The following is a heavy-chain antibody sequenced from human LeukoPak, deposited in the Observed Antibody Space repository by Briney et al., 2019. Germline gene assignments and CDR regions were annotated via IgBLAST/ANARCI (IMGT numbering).Heavy chain of an antibody. D-gene: IGHD3-10*01. CDR2: ISYDGSNK. CDR3: AKVKLLWFGELSYFDY. J-gene: IGHJ4*02. V-gene: IGHV3-30*18. Sequence: GRSLRLSCAASGFTFSNYGMHWVRQAPGKGLEWVAVISYDGSNKYYADSVKGRFTISRDNSKNTLYLQMNSLRAEDTAVYHCAKVKLLWFGELSYFDYWGQGTLVTVSS. CDR1: GFTFSNYG.